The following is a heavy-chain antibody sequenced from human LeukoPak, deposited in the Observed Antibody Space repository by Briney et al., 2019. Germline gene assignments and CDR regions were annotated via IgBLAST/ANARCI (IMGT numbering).Heavy chain of an antibody. CDR3: ARRPADRAVTYFDY. Sequence: GESLKISCKGSGYTFTNYWIGWVRQMPGKGLEWMGIIYPGDSDTRYSPSFQGQVTISADKSISTAYLQWSSLKASDTAMYYCARRPADRAVTYFDYWGQGTLVTVSS. D-gene: IGHD3-10*01. V-gene: IGHV5-51*01. CDR1: GYTFTNYW. CDR2: IYPGDSDT. J-gene: IGHJ4*02.